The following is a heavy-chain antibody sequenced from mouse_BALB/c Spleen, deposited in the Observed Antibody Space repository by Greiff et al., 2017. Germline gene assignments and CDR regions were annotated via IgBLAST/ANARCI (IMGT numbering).Heavy chain of an antibody. CDR2: ISSGSSTI. CDR3: ARGREWLLEAMDY. J-gene: IGHJ4*01. Sequence: EVQRVESGGGLVQPGGSRKLSCAASGFTFSSFGMHWVRQAPEKGLEWVAYISSGSSTIYYADTVTGRFTISRDNPKYTLFLQMTSLRSEDTAMYYCARGREWLLEAMDYWGQGTSVTVSS. V-gene: IGHV5-17*02. D-gene: IGHD2-3*01. CDR1: GFTFSSFG.